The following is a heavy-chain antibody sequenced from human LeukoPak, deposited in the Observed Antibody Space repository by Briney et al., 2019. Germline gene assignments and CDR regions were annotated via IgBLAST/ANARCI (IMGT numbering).Heavy chain of an antibody. CDR3: ARGGVIDYLNWFDP. J-gene: IGHJ5*02. CDR1: GGSISSYY. Sequence: SETLSLTCTVSGGSISSYYWSWIRQPPGKGLEWIGYIYYSGSTNYNPSLKSRVTISVDTSKNQFSLKLSSVTAADTAVYYCARGGVIDYLNWFDPWGQGTLVTVSS. V-gene: IGHV4-59*08. D-gene: IGHD2-21*01. CDR2: IYYSGST.